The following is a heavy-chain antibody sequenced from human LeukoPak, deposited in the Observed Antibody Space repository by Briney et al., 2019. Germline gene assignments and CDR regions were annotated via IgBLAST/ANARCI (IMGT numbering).Heavy chain of an antibody. Sequence: GGSLRLSCAASGFTFSSYAMSWVRQAPGKGLEWVSAISGSGGSTYYADSVKGRFTISRDNSKNTLYLQMNSLRAEDTAVYYCAKDLTYYYDSSGYFGYWGQGTPVTVSS. CDR2: ISGSGGST. V-gene: IGHV3-23*01. D-gene: IGHD3-22*01. CDR1: GFTFSSYA. J-gene: IGHJ4*02. CDR3: AKDLTYYYDSSGYFGY.